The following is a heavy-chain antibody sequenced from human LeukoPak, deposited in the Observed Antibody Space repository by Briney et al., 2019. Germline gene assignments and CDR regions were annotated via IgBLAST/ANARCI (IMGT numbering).Heavy chain of an antibody. V-gene: IGHV3-30*03. CDR3: ARAYDY. CDR2: ISDDGSNK. Sequence: GGSLRLSCAASGFTFSSYGMHWVRQAPGKGLEWVAIISDDGSNKYYADSVKGRFTISRDNAKNSLYLQMNSLRAEDTAVYYCARAYDYWGQGTLVTVSS. J-gene: IGHJ4*02. CDR1: GFTFSSYG.